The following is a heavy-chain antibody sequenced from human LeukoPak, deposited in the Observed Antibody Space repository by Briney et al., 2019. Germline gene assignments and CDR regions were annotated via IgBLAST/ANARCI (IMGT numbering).Heavy chain of an antibody. Sequence: ASVKVSCKASGYTFTGYYMHWVRQAPGQGLEWMGWINPNSGGTNYAQKFQGGVTMTRDTSISTAYMELSRLRSDDTAVYYCASSPRGMATTNFDYWGQGTLVTVSS. CDR1: GYTFTGYY. V-gene: IGHV1-2*02. CDR3: ASSPRGMATTNFDY. D-gene: IGHD5-24*01. J-gene: IGHJ4*02. CDR2: INPNSGGT.